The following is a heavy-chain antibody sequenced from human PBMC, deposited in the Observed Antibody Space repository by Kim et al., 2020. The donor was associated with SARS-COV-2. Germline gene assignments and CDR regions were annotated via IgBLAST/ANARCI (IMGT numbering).Heavy chain of an antibody. CDR1: GFTFSNAW. CDR3: TSDGPWSGGSCSEH. Sequence: GGSLRLSCAASGFTFSNAWMSWVRQAPGKGLEWVGRIKGKTDGGTTDYAAPVKGRFTIAGDDTQSTLYIQMDSPKAEDTDVYYCTSDGPWSGGSCSEHWG. CDR2: IKGKTDGGTT. D-gene: IGHD2-15*01. J-gene: IGHJ1*01. V-gene: IGHV3-15*01.